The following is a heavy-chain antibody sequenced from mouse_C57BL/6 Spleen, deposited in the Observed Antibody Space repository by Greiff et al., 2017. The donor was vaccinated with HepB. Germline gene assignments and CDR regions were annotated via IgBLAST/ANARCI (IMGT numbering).Heavy chain of an antibody. CDR1: GYTFTSYW. CDR3: ARGGSFITTVVAYYFDY. J-gene: IGHJ2*01. V-gene: IGHV1-72*01. D-gene: IGHD1-1*01. CDR2: IDPNSGGT. Sequence: VQLQESGAELVKPGASVKLSCKASGYTFTSYWMHWVKQRPGRGLEWIGRIDPNSGGTKYNEKFKSKATLTVDKPSSTAYMQLSSLTSEDSAVYYCARGGSFITTVVAYYFDYWGQGTTLTVSS.